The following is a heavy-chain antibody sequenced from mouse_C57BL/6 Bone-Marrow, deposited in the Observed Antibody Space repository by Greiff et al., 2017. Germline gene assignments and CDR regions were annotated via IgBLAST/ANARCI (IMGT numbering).Heavy chain of an antibody. J-gene: IGHJ1*03. Sequence: QVQLQQSGAELARPGASVKLSCKASGYTFTSYGISWVKQRTGQGLEWIGEIYPRSGNTYYNEKFKGKATLTADKSSSTAYMELRSLTSEDSAVYFCIITTVVARYWYFDVWGTGTTVTGSS. CDR3: IITTVVARYWYFDV. CDR2: IYPRSGNT. V-gene: IGHV1-81*01. D-gene: IGHD1-1*01. CDR1: GYTFTSYG.